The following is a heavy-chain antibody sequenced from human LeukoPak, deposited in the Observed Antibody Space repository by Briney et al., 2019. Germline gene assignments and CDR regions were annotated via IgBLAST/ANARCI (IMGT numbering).Heavy chain of an antibody. V-gene: IGHV4-34*01. Sequence: PDPLSLTCAVYGGSFSGYYWSWLRQPPGKGLEWIGEINHSGSTNYNPSLKSRVTISVDTSKNQFSLKLSSVTAADTAVYYCAREEAYSSSSDAFDIWGQGTMVTVSS. CDR2: INHSGST. CDR1: GGSFSGYY. CDR3: AREEAYSSSSDAFDI. J-gene: IGHJ3*02. D-gene: IGHD6-6*01.